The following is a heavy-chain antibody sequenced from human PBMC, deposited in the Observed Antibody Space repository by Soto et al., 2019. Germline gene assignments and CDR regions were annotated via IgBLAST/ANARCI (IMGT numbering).Heavy chain of an antibody. CDR2: INSNSGGT. D-gene: IGHD2-21*01. CDR1: GYTFTGYY. Sequence: ASVKVSCKASGYTFTGYYMHWVRQAPGQGLEWMGWINSNSGGTNYAHKLQGGVTMTRDTSISTAYMELSRLRSDDTAVYYCARDHVVSGMDLWRQGTTVTVSS. V-gene: IGHV1-2*02. CDR3: ARDHVVSGMDL. J-gene: IGHJ6*02.